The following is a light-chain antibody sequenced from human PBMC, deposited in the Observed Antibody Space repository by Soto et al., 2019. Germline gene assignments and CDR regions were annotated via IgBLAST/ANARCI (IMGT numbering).Light chain of an antibody. Sequence: IQLTQSPSSLSASLRDRVTITCRASQGISSYLAWYQQKPGKAPKLLIYAASTLQSGVPSRFSGSGSGTDFTLTISSLQPDDFSTFHRQQLNSYPPHTSGGGTKLDIK. V-gene: IGKV1-9*01. CDR1: QGISSY. CDR3: QQLNSYPPHT. CDR2: AAS. J-gene: IGKJ4*01.